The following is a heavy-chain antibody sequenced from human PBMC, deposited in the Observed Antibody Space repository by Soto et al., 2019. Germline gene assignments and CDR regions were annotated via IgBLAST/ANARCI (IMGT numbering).Heavy chain of an antibody. J-gene: IGHJ4*02. CDR1: GGTFSSYA. Sequence: QVQLVQSGAEVKKPGSSVKVSCKASGGTFSSYAISWVRQAPGQGLEWMGGIIPIFGTANYAQKFQDRVTITADESTRTDYMELSRLRSEDTAIYYCASGPYSGSRPPFDYWGQVTLVTAAS. CDR2: IIPIFGTA. CDR3: ASGPYSGSRPPFDY. D-gene: IGHD1-26*01. V-gene: IGHV1-69*01.